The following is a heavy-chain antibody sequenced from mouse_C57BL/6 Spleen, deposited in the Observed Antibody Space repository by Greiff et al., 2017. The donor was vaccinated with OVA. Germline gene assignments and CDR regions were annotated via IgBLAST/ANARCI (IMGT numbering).Heavy chain of an antibody. J-gene: IGHJ4*01. CDR3: ARYAAMDY. CDR1: GYTFTDYY. Sequence: QVQLKESGAELVRPGASVKLSCKASGYTFTDYYINWVKQRPGQGLEWIARIYPGSGNTYYNEKFKGKATLTAEKSSSTAYMQLSSLTSEDSAVYFCARYAAMDYWGQGTSVTVSS. CDR2: IYPGSGNT. V-gene: IGHV1-76*01.